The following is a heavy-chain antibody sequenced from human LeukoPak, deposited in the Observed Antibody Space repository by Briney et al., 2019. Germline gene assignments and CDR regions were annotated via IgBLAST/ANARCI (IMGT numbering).Heavy chain of an antibody. V-gene: IGHV4-59*01. J-gene: IGHJ4*02. Sequence: SETLSLTCTVSGGSISIYYRSWIRQPPGKGLEWIGYIYNSGSTNYNPSLKSRVTISVDTSKNQFSLKLTSVTAADTAVYYCARDRELGYWGQGTLVTVSS. CDR1: GGSISIYY. CDR2: IYNSGST. D-gene: IGHD3-10*01. CDR3: ARDRELGY.